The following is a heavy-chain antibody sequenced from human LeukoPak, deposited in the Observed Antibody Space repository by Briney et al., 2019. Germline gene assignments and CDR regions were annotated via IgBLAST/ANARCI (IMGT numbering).Heavy chain of an antibody. CDR3: ARESSGYEDYYYCYYMDV. CDR2: ISFDGRYT. CDR1: EFTFSSYA. V-gene: IGHV3-30*01. Sequence: GGSLRLSCAPSEFTFSSYAMHWVRQAPGKGLEWVALISFDGRYTYHADSVRGRLTISRDNVENMLYLQMNSLRAEDTAVYYCARESSGYEDYYYCYYMDVWGKGTTVAVSS. D-gene: IGHD5-12*01. J-gene: IGHJ6*03.